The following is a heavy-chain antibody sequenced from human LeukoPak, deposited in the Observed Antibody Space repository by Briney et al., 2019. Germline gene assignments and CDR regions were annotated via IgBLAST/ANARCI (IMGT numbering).Heavy chain of an antibody. D-gene: IGHD3-3*01. CDR3: ARDFSYYDFWSGYYYMDV. CDR1: GYTFTGYY. J-gene: IGHJ6*03. V-gene: IGHV1-2*02. Sequence: ASVKVSCKASGYTFTGYYMHWVRQAPGQGLEWMGWINPNSGGTNYAQKLLGRVTMTRDTSISTAYMELSRLRSDDTAVYYCARDFSYYDFWSGYYYMDVWGKGTTVTVSS. CDR2: INPNSGGT.